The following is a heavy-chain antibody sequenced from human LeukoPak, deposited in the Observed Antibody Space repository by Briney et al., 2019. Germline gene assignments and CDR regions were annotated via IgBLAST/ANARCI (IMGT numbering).Heavy chain of an antibody. J-gene: IGHJ1*01. V-gene: IGHV1-69*13. Sequence: ASVKVSCKASGGTFSSYAISWVRQAPGQGLEWMGGIIPIFGTANYAQKFQGRVTITADESTSTAYMALSSLRSEDTAVYYCARNRDLGPAEYFQHWGQGTLVTVSS. CDR3: ARNRDLGPAEYFQH. CDR1: GGTFSSYA. CDR2: IIPIFGTA. D-gene: IGHD2/OR15-2a*01.